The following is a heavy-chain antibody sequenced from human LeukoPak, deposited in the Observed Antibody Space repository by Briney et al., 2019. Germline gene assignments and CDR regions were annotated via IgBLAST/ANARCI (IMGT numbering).Heavy chain of an antibody. CDR2: IYYSGST. J-gene: IGHJ6*03. Sequence: SETLSLTCTVSGGSISSYYWSWIRQPPGKGLEWIGYIYYSGSTNYNPSLQSRVTMSVDTSKNQFSLKLSSVTAADTAVYYCARSGRLGGYSYEYYMDVWGKGTTVTVSS. CDR3: ARSGRLGGYSYEYYMDV. CDR1: GGSISSYY. V-gene: IGHV4-59*08. D-gene: IGHD5-18*01.